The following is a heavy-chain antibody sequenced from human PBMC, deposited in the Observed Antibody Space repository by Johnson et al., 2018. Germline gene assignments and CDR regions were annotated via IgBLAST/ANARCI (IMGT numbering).Heavy chain of an antibody. Sequence: QVQLVQSGGGVVQXGRSLRVSCAASGFIFSNHGMHWVRQAPGKGLEWVAVIWYDGSNKYYADSVKGRFTLSRDNSKNTLYLEMNSLTAEDTAIYYCARDGSYLRTYGDALDIWGQGTMVTVSS. CDR2: IWYDGSNK. J-gene: IGHJ3*02. CDR1: GFIFSNHG. D-gene: IGHD1-26*01. V-gene: IGHV3-33*01. CDR3: ARDGSYLRTYGDALDI.